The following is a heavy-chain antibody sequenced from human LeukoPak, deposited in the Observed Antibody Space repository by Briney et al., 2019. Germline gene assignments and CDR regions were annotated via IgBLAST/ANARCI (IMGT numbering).Heavy chain of an antibody. CDR2: ISAYNGNT. D-gene: IGHD6-19*01. Sequence: ASVKVSCKASGYTFTSYGISVVRQAPGQGLEWMGWISAYNGNTNYAQKLQGRVIMTTDTSTSTDYLELRSLRSDDTAVYYCARGGSGWYKLFDNWGQGTLVTVSS. CDR1: GYTFTSYG. J-gene: IGHJ4*02. CDR3: ARGGSGWYKLFDN. V-gene: IGHV1-18*01.